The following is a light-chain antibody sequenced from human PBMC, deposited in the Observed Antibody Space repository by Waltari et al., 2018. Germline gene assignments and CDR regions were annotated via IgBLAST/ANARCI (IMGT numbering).Light chain of an antibody. V-gene: IGLV2-14*01. CDR3: CSFTSRSTWV. CDR2: DVS. CDR1: SSDVGGYNY. J-gene: IGLJ3*02. Sequence: QSALTQPASVSGSPGQSFTISCTGTSSDVGGYNYVPWYQQQPGKVPKLLIFDVSNRPSGVSNRFSGSKSGNTASLTISGLQAEDESDYYCCSFTSRSTWVFGGGTKLTVL.